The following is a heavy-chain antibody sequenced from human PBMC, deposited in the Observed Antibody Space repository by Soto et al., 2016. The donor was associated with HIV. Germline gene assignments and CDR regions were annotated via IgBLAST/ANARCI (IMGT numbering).Heavy chain of an antibody. CDR1: GFTFDDYG. CDR2: INWNGGST. V-gene: IGHV3-20*04. Sequence: EVQLVESGGGVVRPGGSLRLSCAASGFTFDDYGMSWVRQAPGKGLEWVSGINWNGGSTGYADPVKGRFTISRDNAKNSLYLQMNSLRAEDTALYYCARDIKGSGSYYIPRYYYYYMDVVGTKGTDGHRLL. J-gene: IGHJ6*03. CDR3: ARDIKGSGSYYIPRYYYYYMDV. D-gene: IGHD3-10*01.